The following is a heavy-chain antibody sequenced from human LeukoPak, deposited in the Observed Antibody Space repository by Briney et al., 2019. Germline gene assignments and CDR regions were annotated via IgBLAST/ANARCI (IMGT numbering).Heavy chain of an antibody. CDR2: ISSSSSYT. Sequence: GRSLRLSCAASGFTFRSYDMHWVRQAPGKGLEWVSYISSSSSYTNYADSVKGRFTISRDNAKNSLYPQMNSLRAEDTAVYYCARDPGATVTKWNWFDPWGQGTLVTVSS. CDR3: ARDPGATVTKWNWFDP. V-gene: IGHV3-21*05. J-gene: IGHJ5*02. CDR1: GFTFRSYD. D-gene: IGHD4-17*01.